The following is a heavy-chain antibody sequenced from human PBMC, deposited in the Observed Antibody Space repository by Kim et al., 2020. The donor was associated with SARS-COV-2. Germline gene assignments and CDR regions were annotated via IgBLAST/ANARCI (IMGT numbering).Heavy chain of an antibody. CDR1: GFTFSNAW. V-gene: IGHV3-15*01. J-gene: IGHJ6*02. CDR2: IKSKTDGGTT. CDR3: TTEYDRLLWFRDLVYGMDV. D-gene: IGHD3-10*01. Sequence: GGSLRLSCAASGFTFSNAWMSWVRQAPGKGLEWVGRIKSKTDGGTTDYAAPVKGRFTISRDDSKNTLYLQMNSLKTEDTAVYYCTTEYDRLLWFRDLVYGMDVWGQGTTVTVSS.